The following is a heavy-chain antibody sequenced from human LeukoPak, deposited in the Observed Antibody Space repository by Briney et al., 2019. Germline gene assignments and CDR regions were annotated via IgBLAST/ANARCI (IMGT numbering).Heavy chain of an antibody. CDR3: ARNGDSSGYYLKSDY. D-gene: IGHD3-22*01. Sequence: ASVKVSCKASGYTFTGYYMHWVRQAPGQGLEWMGIINPSGGSTSYAQKFQGRVTMTRDMSTSTVYMELSSLRSEDTAVYYCARNGDSSGYYLKSDYWGQGTLVTVSS. V-gene: IGHV1-46*01. CDR1: GYTFTGYY. CDR2: INPSGGST. J-gene: IGHJ4*02.